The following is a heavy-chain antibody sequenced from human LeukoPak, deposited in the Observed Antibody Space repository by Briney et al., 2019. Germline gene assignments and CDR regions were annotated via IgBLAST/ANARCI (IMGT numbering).Heavy chain of an antibody. J-gene: IGHJ5*02. CDR3: ARIRRWLQRGIWFDP. Sequence: PSETLSLTCAVYGGSFSGYYWSWIRQPPGKGLEWIGEINHSGSTNYNPSLKSRVTISVDTSKNQFSLQLSSVTAAATAVSYCARIRRWLQRGIWFDPWGQGTLVTVSS. CDR1: GGSFSGYY. D-gene: IGHD5-24*01. CDR2: INHSGST. V-gene: IGHV4-34*01.